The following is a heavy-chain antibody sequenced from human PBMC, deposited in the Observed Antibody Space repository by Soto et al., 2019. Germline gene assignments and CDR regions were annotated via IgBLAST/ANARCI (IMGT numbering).Heavy chain of an antibody. Sequence: PSETLFPTCTISGGSIRDEDHYSSWVRQAPGKALEWIGPLYSGSATYLNEALGRRVTISLYMSQNQFSRHLRSVTAEDTATYFCDRDSPVGTFSYEGEKGMDVWGQGTTVS. J-gene: IGHJ6*02. CDR1: GGSIRDEDHY. V-gene: IGHV4-30-4*01. CDR3: DRDSPVGTFSYEGEKGMDV. D-gene: IGHD3-16*01. CDR2: LYSGSAT.